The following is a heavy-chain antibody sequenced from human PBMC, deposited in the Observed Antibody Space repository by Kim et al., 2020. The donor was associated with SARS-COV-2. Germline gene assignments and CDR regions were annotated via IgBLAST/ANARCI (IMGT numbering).Heavy chain of an antibody. CDR3: AREKRGYSYGYVGWFDP. D-gene: IGHD5-18*01. J-gene: IGHJ5*02. CDR2: IYHSGST. CDR1: GGSISSSNW. Sequence: SETLSLTCAVSGGSISSSNWWSWVRQPPGKGLEWIGEIYHSGSTNYNPSLKSRVTISVDKSKNQFSLKLSSVTAADTAVYYCAREKRGYSYGYVGWFDPWGQGTLVTVSS. V-gene: IGHV4-4*02.